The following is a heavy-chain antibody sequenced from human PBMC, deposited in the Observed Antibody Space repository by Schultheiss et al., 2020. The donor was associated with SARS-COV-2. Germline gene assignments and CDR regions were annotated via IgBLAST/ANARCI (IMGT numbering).Heavy chain of an antibody. V-gene: IGHV2-5*02. CDR1: GFSLSTSGVG. CDR3: ARTWCSSTSCYIFDY. CDR2: IYWDDDK. J-gene: IGHJ4*02. Sequence: SGPTLVKPTQTLTLTCTFSGFSLSTSGVGVGWIRQPPGKALEWLALIYWDDDKRYSTSLKTRLTISKDTSKNQVVLTMTNMDPVDTATYYCARTWCSSTSCYIFDYWGQGTLVTVSS. D-gene: IGHD2-2*02.